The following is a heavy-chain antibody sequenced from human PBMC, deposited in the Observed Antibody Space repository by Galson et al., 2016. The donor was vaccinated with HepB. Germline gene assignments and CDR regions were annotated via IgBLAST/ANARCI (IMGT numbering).Heavy chain of an antibody. D-gene: IGHD6-6*01. CDR3: VRYNSRSSTGEWFDP. Sequence: LSLTCTVSGGSISSGGYYWSWIRQHPGKGLEWIGYIFHSGTTYYNPSLKSRVIISIDTSKNQFSLNLRSVAAADTAVYYCVRYNSRSSTGEWFDPWGQGTLVTVSS. CDR2: IFHSGTT. V-gene: IGHV4-31*03. CDR1: GGSISSGGYY. J-gene: IGHJ5*02.